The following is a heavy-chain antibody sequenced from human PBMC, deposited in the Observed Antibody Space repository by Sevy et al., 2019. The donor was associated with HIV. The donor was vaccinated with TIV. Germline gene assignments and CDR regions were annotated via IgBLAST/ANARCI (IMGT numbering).Heavy chain of an antibody. CDR3: AREGLLEWLFSFDY. D-gene: IGHD3-3*01. CDR1: GFTFRNYG. Sequence: GGSLRLSCAASGFTFRNYGMHWVRQAPGKGLEWVAVMWYDGSNKYYSDSVKGRFTISRDNSKNTLYLQMNSLRAEDTAVYYCAREGLLEWLFSFDYWGQGTLVTVSS. V-gene: IGHV3-33*01. CDR2: MWYDGSNK. J-gene: IGHJ4*02.